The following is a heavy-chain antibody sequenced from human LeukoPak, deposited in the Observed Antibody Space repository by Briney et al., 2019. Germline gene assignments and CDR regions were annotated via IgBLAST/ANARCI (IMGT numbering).Heavy chain of an antibody. CDR2: ISSSSSYI. V-gene: IGHV3-21*01. Sequence: GGSLRLSCAASGFTFSSYSMNWVRQAPGKGLEWVSSISSSSSYIYYADSVKGRFTISRDNAKNSLYLQMNSLRAEDTDVYYCAREVTAMVLVGWGQGTLVTVSS. D-gene: IGHD5-18*01. CDR3: AREVTAMVLVG. CDR1: GFTFSSYS. J-gene: IGHJ4*02.